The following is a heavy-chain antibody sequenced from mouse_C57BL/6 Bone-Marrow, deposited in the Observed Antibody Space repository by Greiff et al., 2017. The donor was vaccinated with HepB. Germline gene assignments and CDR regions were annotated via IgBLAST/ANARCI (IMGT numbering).Heavy chain of an antibody. CDR1: GYTFTSYW. CDR3: AIITTVVAPYYFDY. CDR2: IYPGSGST. V-gene: IGHV1-55*01. Sequence: QVQLQQPGAELVKPGASVKMSCKASGYTFTSYWITWVKQRPGQGLEWIGDIYPGSGSTNYNEKFKSKATLTVDTSSSTAYMQLSSLTSEDSAVYYCAIITTVVAPYYFDYWGQGTTLTVSS. J-gene: IGHJ2*01. D-gene: IGHD1-1*01.